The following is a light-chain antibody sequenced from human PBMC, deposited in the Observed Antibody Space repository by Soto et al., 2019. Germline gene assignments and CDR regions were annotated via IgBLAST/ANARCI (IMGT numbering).Light chain of an antibody. V-gene: IGLV2-23*01. J-gene: IGLJ1*01. CDR3: CSYAGSSTYV. Sequence: QSALTQPASVSGSPGQSITISCTRSSTDFENYNLVSWYQHCPDKAPKLIIYEGTKRPSEISDRFSGSESDTTASLIISGLQAEDEADYYCCSYAGSSTYVFGTGTKLTVL. CDR1: STDFENYNL. CDR2: EGT.